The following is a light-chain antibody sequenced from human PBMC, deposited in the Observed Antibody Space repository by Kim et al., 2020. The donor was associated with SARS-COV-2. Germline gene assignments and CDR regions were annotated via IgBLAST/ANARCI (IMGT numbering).Light chain of an antibody. CDR3: QQRNSWPLT. CDR2: DAS. Sequence: EVVLTQSPATLSLSPGERATLSCRASQSVRSYLAWYQQKSGQGPRLLIYDASNRATGIPARFSGSGSGTDFTLTISSLEPEDFAVYYCQQRNSWPLTFGQGTQLEIK. CDR1: QSVRSY. V-gene: IGKV3-11*01. J-gene: IGKJ5*01.